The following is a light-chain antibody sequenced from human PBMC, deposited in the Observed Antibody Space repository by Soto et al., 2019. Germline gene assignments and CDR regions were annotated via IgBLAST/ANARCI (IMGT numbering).Light chain of an antibody. CDR2: DAS. CDR1: QSISSW. V-gene: IGKV1-5*01. J-gene: IGKJ3*01. CDR3: QQYNSSPDT. Sequence: DIPMTQSPSTLSASVGDRVTITCRASQSISSWLAWYQQKPGKAPKLLIYDASSLESGVPSRFSGSGSGTEFTLTISSLQPDDFATYYCQQYNSSPDTFGPGTKVDIK.